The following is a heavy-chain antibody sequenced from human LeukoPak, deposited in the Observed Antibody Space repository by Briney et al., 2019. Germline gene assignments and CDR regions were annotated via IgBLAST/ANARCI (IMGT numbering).Heavy chain of an antibody. CDR1: GASISSGSYY. Sequence: SQTLSLTCTVSGASISSGSYYWSWIRQPAGKELEWIGRIYTSGITKYNPSVESRVTISVDTSKNQFSLKLSSVTAADTAVYYCARADYYGSGSYGGCVDYWGQGTLVTVSS. D-gene: IGHD3-10*01. J-gene: IGHJ4*02. CDR3: ARADYYGSGSYGGCVDY. CDR2: IYTSGIT. V-gene: IGHV4-61*02.